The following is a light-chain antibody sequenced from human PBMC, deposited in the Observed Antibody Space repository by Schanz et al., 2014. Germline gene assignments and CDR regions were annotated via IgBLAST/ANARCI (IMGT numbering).Light chain of an antibody. J-gene: IGLJ3*02. V-gene: IGLV1-40*01. CDR2: GNN. CDR1: SSNIGAGYD. Sequence: QSVLTQPPSVSGAPGQRVTISCTGSSSNIGAGYDVHWYRQLPGTAPKLLIYGNNNRPSGVPDRFSGSKSGTSASLAISGLQSEDEADYYCAAWDDSLNGWVFGGGTKLTVL. CDR3: AAWDDSLNGWV.